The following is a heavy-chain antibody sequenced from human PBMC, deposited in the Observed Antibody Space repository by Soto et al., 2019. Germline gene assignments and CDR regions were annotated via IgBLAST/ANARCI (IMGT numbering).Heavy chain of an antibody. Sequence: GGSLRLSCAASGFTFSSYAMSWVRQAPGKGLAWVSAISVGGAGTYYADSVQGRFTVSRDNSKNTLYLQMNSLRVEDTAVYYCAKARDAVMFTPDCWGPGTLVTVSS. CDR2: ISVGGAGT. V-gene: IGHV3-23*01. CDR3: AKARDAVMFTPDC. J-gene: IGHJ4*02. CDR1: GFTFSSYA. D-gene: IGHD3-16*01.